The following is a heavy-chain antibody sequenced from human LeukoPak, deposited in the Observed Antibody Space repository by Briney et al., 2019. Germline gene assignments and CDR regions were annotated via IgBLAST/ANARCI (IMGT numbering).Heavy chain of an antibody. D-gene: IGHD1-14*01. V-gene: IGHV3-74*01. CDR2: INSDGRST. J-gene: IGHJ6*02. CDR1: GFTFSSYW. Sequence: GGSLRLSCAASGFTFSSYWIHWVRQAPGKGLVWVSRINSDGRSTSYADSVRGRFTISRDNAKNTLYLQMNSLRAEDTAVYYCATSLSEPDPYYYYGMDVWGQGTTVTVSS. CDR3: ATSLSEPDPYYYYGMDV.